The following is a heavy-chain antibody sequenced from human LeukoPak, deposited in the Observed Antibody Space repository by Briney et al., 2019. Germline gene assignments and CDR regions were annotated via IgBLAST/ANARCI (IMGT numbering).Heavy chain of an antibody. J-gene: IGHJ3*02. CDR2: IYASGNT. V-gene: IGHV4-61*02. D-gene: IGHD3-9*01. CDR1: GGSITTDNYY. CDR3: ARDFDSPMAFDI. Sequence: SETLSLTCTVSGGSITTDNYYWSWIRQPAGKGLEWIGRIYASGNTNYNPSLKSRITILVDTSKNQFSLRLNSVTAADTAVYYCARDFDSPMAFDIWGQGTMVTVSS.